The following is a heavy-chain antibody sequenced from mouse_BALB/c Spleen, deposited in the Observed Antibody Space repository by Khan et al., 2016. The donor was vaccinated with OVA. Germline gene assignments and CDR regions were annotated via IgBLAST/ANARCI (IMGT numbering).Heavy chain of an antibody. CDR3: AKNYRYDGYLDY. D-gene: IGHD2-14*01. CDR2: IYPFNDDT. CDR1: GYTFTSYV. V-gene: IGHV1S136*01. Sequence: VQLKQSGPELVKPGPSVKMSCSASGYTFTSYVMHWLSQQPGQGLEWIGYIYPFNDDTKYNEKFKGKATLTSDKSSSTAYHALSRLTSEDTAVYYCAKNYRYDGYLDYWGQGTTLTVSS. J-gene: IGHJ2*01.